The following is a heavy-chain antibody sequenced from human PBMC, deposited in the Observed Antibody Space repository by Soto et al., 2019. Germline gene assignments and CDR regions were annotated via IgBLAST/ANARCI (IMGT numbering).Heavy chain of an antibody. Sequence: EVQLVESGGGLVKPGGSLRLSCAASGFTFSSYSMNWVRQAPGKGLEWVSSISSSSSYIYYADSVKGRFTISRDNAKNSLYLQLNSLRAEDTAVYYCARDQSYKYSCSSDYWGQGTLVTVSS. CDR2: ISSSSSYI. V-gene: IGHV3-21*01. CDR1: GFTFSSYS. D-gene: IGHD6-6*01. J-gene: IGHJ4*02. CDR3: ARDQSYKYSCSSDY.